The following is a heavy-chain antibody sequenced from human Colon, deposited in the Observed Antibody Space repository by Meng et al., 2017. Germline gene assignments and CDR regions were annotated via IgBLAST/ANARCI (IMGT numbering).Heavy chain of an antibody. CDR3: TSPIY. CDR1: VSTLSSYA. CDR2: INAGNDNT. Sequence: HVQILQSGAEGKKPGASVKVSCKASVSTLSSYAIHWVRQAPGQRLEWEGWINAGNDNTKYSQKFQGRVTITRDTSASTAYMELSSPTSEDTVVYYCTSPIYWGQGTLVTVSS. V-gene: IGHV1-3*01. D-gene: IGHD3-9*01. J-gene: IGHJ4*02.